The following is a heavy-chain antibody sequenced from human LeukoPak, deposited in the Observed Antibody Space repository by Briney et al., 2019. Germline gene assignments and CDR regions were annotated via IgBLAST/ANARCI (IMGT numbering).Heavy chain of an antibody. V-gene: IGHV4-34*01. J-gene: IGHJ4*02. CDR2: INHSGST. Sequence: SETLSLTCAVYGGSFSGYYWSWIRQPPGKGLEWIGEINHSGSTNYNPSLKSRVTISVDTSKNQSSLKLSSVTAADTAVYYCATRYYYDSSGYYPFDYWGQGTLVTVSS. CDR3: ATRYYYDSSGYYPFDY. D-gene: IGHD3-22*01. CDR1: GGSFSGYY.